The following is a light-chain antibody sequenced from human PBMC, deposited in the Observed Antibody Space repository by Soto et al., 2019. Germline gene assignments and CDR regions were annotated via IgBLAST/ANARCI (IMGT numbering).Light chain of an antibody. J-gene: IGLJ2*01. Sequence: QSVLTQPPSVSGAPGQRVTISCTGSSSNIGAGYDVHWYQRLPETAPKLLIFGSSNRPSGVPDRFSGSKSGNTASLTISGLQPEDEADFYCCSFAGSYTFDVVFGGGTKLTVL. V-gene: IGLV1-40*01. CDR2: GSS. CDR3: CSFAGSYTFDVV. CDR1: SSNIGAGYD.